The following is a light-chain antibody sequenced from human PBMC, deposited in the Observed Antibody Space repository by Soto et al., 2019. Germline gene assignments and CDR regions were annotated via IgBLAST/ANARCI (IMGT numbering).Light chain of an antibody. CDR2: GAS. Sequence: PGARVTLSCRASQSVSSSYLTWYQQKPGQAPRLLIYGASTRATGIPARFSGSGSGTDFTLTISSLQPEDFAVYYCQQDYNLLWTFGQGTKV. J-gene: IGKJ1*01. CDR3: QQDYNLLWT. V-gene: IGKV3D-7*01. CDR1: QSVSSSY.